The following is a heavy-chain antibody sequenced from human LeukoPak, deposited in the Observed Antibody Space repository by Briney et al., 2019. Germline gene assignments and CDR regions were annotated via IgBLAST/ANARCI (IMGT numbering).Heavy chain of an antibody. D-gene: IGHD3/OR15-3a*01. CDR2: ISSSTTTL. V-gene: IGHV3-48*04. J-gene: IGHJ3*02. CDR3: ARVWTRGAFDM. Sequence: PGGSLRLSCAASGFTFSGYSMNWVRQAPGKGLEWVSYISSSTTTLNYADSVKGRFTISRDNSKNSLYLQMNSLRVEDTAVYYCARVWTRGAFDMWGQGTMVTVSS. CDR1: GFTFSGYS.